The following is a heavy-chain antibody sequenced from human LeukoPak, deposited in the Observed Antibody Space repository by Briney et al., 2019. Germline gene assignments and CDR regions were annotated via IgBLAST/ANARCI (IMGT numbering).Heavy chain of an antibody. CDR2: IYTSGSA. Sequence: SETLSLTCTVSGGSISSYYWSWIRQPAAKGLEGIGRIYTSGSANYNPSLKSRVTMSVDTSKYQFSLKLSSVTAADTAVYYCATDSSGYPDYFDYWGQGTLVTVSS. V-gene: IGHV4-4*07. D-gene: IGHD3-22*01. CDR1: GGSISSYY. CDR3: ATDSSGYPDYFDY. J-gene: IGHJ4*02.